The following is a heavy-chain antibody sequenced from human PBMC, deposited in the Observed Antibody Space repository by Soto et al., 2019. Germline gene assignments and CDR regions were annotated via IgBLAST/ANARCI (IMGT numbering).Heavy chain of an antibody. CDR1: GGSISSGGYS. V-gene: IGHV4-30-2*01. Sequence: PSETLSLTCAVSGGSISSGGYSWSWIRQPPGKGLEWIGYIYHSGSTYYNPSLKSRVTISVDRSKSQFSLKLSSVTAADTAVYYCARSQTTVTYYDYWGQGPLVTVSS. CDR2: IYHSGST. CDR3: ARSQTTVTYYDY. D-gene: IGHD4-17*01. J-gene: IGHJ4*02.